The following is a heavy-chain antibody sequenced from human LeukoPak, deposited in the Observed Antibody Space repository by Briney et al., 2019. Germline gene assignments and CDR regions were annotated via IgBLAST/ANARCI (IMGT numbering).Heavy chain of an antibody. CDR1: GFSFTGYG. V-gene: IGHV3-30*18. CDR3: AKNSRGYSYGYLDY. D-gene: IGHD5-18*01. J-gene: IGHJ4*02. CDR2: MSYDGSNK. Sequence: GGSLRLSCAASGFSFTGYGMHWVRQAPGKGLEWVAIMSYDGSNKYYADSVKGRFTISRDNSKNTLYLQMNSLRAEDTAVYYCAKNSRGYSYGYLDYWGQGTLVTVSS.